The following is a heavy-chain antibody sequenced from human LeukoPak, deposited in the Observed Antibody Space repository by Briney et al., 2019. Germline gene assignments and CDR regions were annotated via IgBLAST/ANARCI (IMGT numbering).Heavy chain of an antibody. CDR1: GGSISSSSYY. V-gene: IGHV4-39*07. J-gene: IGHJ4*02. Sequence: EASETLSLTCTVSGGSISSSSYYWGWIRQPPGKGLEWIGSIYYSGSTYYNPSLKSRVTISVDASKNQFSLKLSSVTAADTAVYYCASYCSTTSCPFDYWGQGTLVTVSS. D-gene: IGHD2-2*01. CDR2: IYYSGST. CDR3: ASYCSTTSCPFDY.